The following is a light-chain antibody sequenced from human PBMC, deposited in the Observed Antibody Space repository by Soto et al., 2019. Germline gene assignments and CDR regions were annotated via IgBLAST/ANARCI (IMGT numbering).Light chain of an antibody. CDR1: SSDVGGYNY. V-gene: IGLV2-14*03. CDR3: NSYTSSSTLV. J-gene: IGLJ1*01. Sequence: QSALTQPASVSGSPGQSITISCTGTSSDVGGYNYVSWYQQRPGKAPKLMIYDVNNRPSGVSYRFSGSKSGNTASLTISGLQAEDEADCYCNSYTSSSTLVFGTGTKLTVL. CDR2: DVN.